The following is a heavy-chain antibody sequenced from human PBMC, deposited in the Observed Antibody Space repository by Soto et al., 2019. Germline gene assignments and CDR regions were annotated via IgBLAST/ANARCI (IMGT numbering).Heavy chain of an antibody. CDR3: ARGWGYLDY. J-gene: IGHJ4*02. V-gene: IGHV4-59*01. D-gene: IGHD1-26*01. CDR1: GGSISNYY. CDR2: IYYSGST. Sequence: QVQLQESGPGLVKPSETLSLTCTVSGGSISNYYWSWIRQPPGKGLEWIGYIYYSGSTNYNPSLKSRVTISVDPSQNQFSLKLSSVTAADTAVYYCARGWGYLDYWGQGTLVTVSS.